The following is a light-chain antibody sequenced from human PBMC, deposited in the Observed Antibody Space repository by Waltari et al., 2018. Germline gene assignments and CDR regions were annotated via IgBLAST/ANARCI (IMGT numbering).Light chain of an antibody. Sequence: QSALTQPASVSGSPGQSITISCTGTGSDVGGSNYVSWYQQHTVRAPKLIIYDVAQRPSGVSDRLSGSTSGFTASLTIAGLQAEDEADYYCSSYGSSSPRVFGTGTKVTV. CDR3: SSYGSSSPRV. CDR1: GSDVGGSNY. CDR2: DVA. V-gene: IGLV2-14*03. J-gene: IGLJ1*01.